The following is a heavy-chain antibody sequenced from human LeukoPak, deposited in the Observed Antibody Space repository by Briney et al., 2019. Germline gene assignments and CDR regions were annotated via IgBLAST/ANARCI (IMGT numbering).Heavy chain of an antibody. CDR3: ARTRGAYGSGSSRLDY. CDR1: GFTFSSYE. J-gene: IGHJ4*02. Sequence: PGGSLRLSCAASGFTFSSYEMNWVRQAPGKGLEWVSYISSSGSTIYYADSVKGRFTISRDNTKNSLSLQMKSLRAEDTAVYYCARTRGAYGSGSSRLDYWGQGTLVTVSS. CDR2: ISSSGSTI. V-gene: IGHV3-48*03. D-gene: IGHD3-10*01.